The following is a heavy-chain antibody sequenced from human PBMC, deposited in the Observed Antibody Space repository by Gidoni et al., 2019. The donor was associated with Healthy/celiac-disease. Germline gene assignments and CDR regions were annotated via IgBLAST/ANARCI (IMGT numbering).Heavy chain of an antibody. Sequence: QVLLVESGRVFVNPGWFLSLPCAAAGFTCSDSYLSWLRQAPGRGLEWVSYISSSGSTIYYADSVKGRFTSARDNAKNSLYLQMNSLRAEDTAVYYCARADYGDYERGLHDAFDIWGQGTMVIVSS. CDR3: ARADYGDYERGLHDAFDI. CDR2: ISSSGSTI. D-gene: IGHD4-17*01. CDR1: GFTCSDSY. V-gene: IGHV3-11*01. J-gene: IGHJ3*02.